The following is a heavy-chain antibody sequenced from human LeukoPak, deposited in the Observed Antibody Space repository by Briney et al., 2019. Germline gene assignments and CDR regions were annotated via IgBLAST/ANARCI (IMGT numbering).Heavy chain of an antibody. CDR1: GGSISSYC. CDR3: ARGYGYYFES. D-gene: IGHD5-18*01. J-gene: IGHJ4*02. CDR2: IYSSGST. Sequence: SETLSLTCTVSGGSISSYCWNWIRQPPGKGLEWIGYIYSSGSTNYNPSLKSRVAISVDTSRSQFSLKLSSLTTAGTAVYYCARGYGYYFESWGQGTLVTVSS. V-gene: IGHV4-59*03.